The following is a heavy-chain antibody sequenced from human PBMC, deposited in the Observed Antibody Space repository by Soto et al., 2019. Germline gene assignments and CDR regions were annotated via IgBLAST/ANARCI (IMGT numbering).Heavy chain of an antibody. CDR3: ARDYVLRFLEWPYGMDV. D-gene: IGHD3-3*01. CDR1: GFTFSSYS. Sequence: EVQLVESGGGLVKPGGSLRLSCAASGFTFSSYSMNWVRQAPGKGLEWVSSISSSSSYIYYADSVKGRFTISRDNAKNSLDLQMNSLRAEDTAVYYCARDYVLRFLEWPYGMDVWGQGTTVTVSS. V-gene: IGHV3-21*01. J-gene: IGHJ6*02. CDR2: ISSSSSYI.